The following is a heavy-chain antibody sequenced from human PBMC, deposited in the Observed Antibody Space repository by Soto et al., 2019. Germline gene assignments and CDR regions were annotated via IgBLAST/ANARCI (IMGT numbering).Heavy chain of an antibody. CDR3: ASRTGDREVYWYFDL. CDR1: SASLSSGGYS. V-gene: IGHV4-30-2*01. Sequence: PSETLSPTCTVSSASLSSGGYSWSWIRQTPGKGLEWIGYIYHSGTTDYNPSLKGRVSLSVDTSKNQFSLKLTSVTAADTAGYYCASRTGDREVYWYFDLWGRGTLVTVSS. CDR2: IYHSGTT. J-gene: IGHJ2*01. D-gene: IGHD7-27*01.